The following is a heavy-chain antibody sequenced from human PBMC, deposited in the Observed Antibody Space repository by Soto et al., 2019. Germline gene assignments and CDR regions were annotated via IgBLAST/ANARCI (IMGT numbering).Heavy chain of an antibody. CDR3: ARGGYYDSSGSRNYHYYGMDV. D-gene: IGHD3-22*01. V-gene: IGHV1-18*01. CDR1: GYSFSSYG. CDR2: ISPYNDDT. J-gene: IGHJ6*02. Sequence: QAQLVQSGAEVKKPGASVKVSCKASGYSFSSYGISWVRQAPGQGLEWLGWISPYNDDTRYAQKLQGRVTMTTDTSTRTAYMALRSLQSDDTAVYFCARGGYYDSSGSRNYHYYGMDVWGQGTTVTVSS.